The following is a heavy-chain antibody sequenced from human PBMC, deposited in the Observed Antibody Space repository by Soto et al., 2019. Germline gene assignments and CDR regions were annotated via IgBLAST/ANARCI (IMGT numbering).Heavy chain of an antibody. D-gene: IGHD4-17*01. V-gene: IGHV3-33*01. CDR1: GFTFSSYG. Sequence: QVQLVESGEGVVQPGRSLRLSCAASGFTFSSYGMHWVRQAPGKGLEWVAVIWYDGSNKYYGDSVKGRFTISRDNSKNTLYLQMNSLRAEDTAVYYCARASTVTNYYYYGMDVWGQGTTVTVSS. CDR3: ARASTVTNYYYYGMDV. J-gene: IGHJ6*02. CDR2: IWYDGSNK.